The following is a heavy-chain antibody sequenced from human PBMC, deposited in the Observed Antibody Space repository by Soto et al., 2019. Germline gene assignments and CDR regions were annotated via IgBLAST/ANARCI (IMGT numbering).Heavy chain of an antibody. CDR2: ISGSGDTK. V-gene: IGHV3-48*02. CDR1: GFTFSSCS. J-gene: IGHJ4*02. CDR3: AKYCSSDVCFGY. Sequence: LRLSCASSGFTFSSCSMNWVRQAPGKGLEWVSFISGSGDTKYYADSVKGRFTISRDNAKNSLYLQMSSLRDEDTAVYYCAKYCSSDVCFGYWGQGPLVTVSS. D-gene: IGHD2-8*01.